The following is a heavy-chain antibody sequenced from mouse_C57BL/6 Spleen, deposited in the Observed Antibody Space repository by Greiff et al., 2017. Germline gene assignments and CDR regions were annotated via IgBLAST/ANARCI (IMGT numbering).Heavy chain of an antibody. CDR2: IYPGDGDT. CDR3: ARWVDPLAMDY. J-gene: IGHJ4*01. Sequence: QVQLQQSGPELVKPGASVKISCKASGYAFSSSWMNWVKQRPGKGLEWIGRIYPGDGDTNYNGKFKGKATLTADKSSSTAYTQLSSLTSEDSAVYFCARWVDPLAMDYWGQGTSVTVSS. CDR1: GYAFSSSW. D-gene: IGHD6-1*01. V-gene: IGHV1-82*01.